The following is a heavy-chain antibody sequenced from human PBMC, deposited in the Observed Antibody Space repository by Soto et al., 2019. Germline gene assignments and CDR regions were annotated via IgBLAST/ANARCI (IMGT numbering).Heavy chain of an antibody. CDR1: GFTFSSYA. CDR2: ISGSDGRT. J-gene: IGHJ4*02. CDR3: AKGVSQYTPLALFDY. D-gene: IGHD5-18*01. Sequence: SLRLSCAASGFTFSSYAMSWVRQAPGKGLEWVSTISGSDGRTYSTDSVKGRFTISRDNSRNTAYLQMNSLRVEDTAVYYCAKGVSQYTPLALFDYWGRGTLVTVSS. V-gene: IGHV3-23*01.